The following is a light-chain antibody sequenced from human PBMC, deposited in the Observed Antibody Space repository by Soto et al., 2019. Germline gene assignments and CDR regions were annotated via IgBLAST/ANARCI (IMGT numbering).Light chain of an antibody. Sequence: QSALTQPRSVSGSPGQSVTISCTGTSSDVGGYNYVSWYQQHPGKAPKLMIYDVSKWPSGVPDRFSGSKSGNPASLTISGLQAEDEADYYSCSYAGNSLWVFGGGTKLTVL. V-gene: IGLV2-11*01. CDR2: DVS. J-gene: IGLJ3*02. CDR3: CSYAGNSLWV. CDR1: SSDVGGYNY.